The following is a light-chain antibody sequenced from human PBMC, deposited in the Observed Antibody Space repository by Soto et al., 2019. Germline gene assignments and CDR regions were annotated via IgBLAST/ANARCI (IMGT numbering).Light chain of an antibody. Sequence: QSALTQPASVSGSPGQSITFSCTGTSSDVGSYDYVSWHQQHPGKAPKLIIYEVNNRPSGVPSRFSGSKSGNTASLIISGLQTEDEADYYCCAYSTSGTHVFGTGTKLTVL. V-gene: IGLV2-14*03. J-gene: IGLJ1*01. CDR3: CAYSTSGTHV. CDR2: EVN. CDR1: SSDVGSYDY.